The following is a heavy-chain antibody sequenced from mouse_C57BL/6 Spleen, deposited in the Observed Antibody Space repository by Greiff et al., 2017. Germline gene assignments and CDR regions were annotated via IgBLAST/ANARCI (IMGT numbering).Heavy chain of an antibody. CDR3: ARRDYYGSGYFDV. CDR2: INPNNGGT. CDR1: GYTFTDYY. D-gene: IGHD1-1*01. J-gene: IGHJ1*03. V-gene: IGHV1-26*01. Sequence: EVQLQQSGPELVKPGASVKISCKASGYTFTDYYMNWVKQSHGKSLEWIGDINPNNGGTSYNQKFKGKATLTVDKSSSTAYMELRSLTSEDSAVYYCARRDYYGSGYFDVWGTGTTVTVSS.